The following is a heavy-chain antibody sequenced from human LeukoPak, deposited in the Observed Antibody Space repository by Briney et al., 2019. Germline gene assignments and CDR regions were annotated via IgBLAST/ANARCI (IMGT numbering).Heavy chain of an antibody. Sequence: GESLKISCRGPPYSFTSYWIAWVGQMPGEGLEWVGGIYPGDSDTRYSPSFQGQVTISADKSTSFAYLQWSSLKASDTGIYYCARQVGSAFARTKYFDLWGRGTLVTVSS. J-gene: IGHJ2*01. D-gene: IGHD1-1*01. CDR2: IYPGDSDT. CDR3: ARQVGSAFARTKYFDL. CDR1: PYSFTSYW. V-gene: IGHV5-51*01.